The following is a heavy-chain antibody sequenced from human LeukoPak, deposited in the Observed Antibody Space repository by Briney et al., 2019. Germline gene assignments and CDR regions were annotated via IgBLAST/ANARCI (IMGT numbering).Heavy chain of an antibody. V-gene: IGHV3-23*01. J-gene: IGHJ4*02. CDR2: ISGSGGGT. Sequence: PGGSLRPSCEVSGITLSNYGMSWVPQAPGKGLEWVAGISGSGGGTNYAESVKGRFTISRDNSKNTLYLQMNSLRAEDTAAYFSAKRGVVIRVILVGFHKEAYYFDSWGQGALVSVSS. D-gene: IGHD3-22*01. CDR1: GITLSNYG. CDR3: AKRGVVIRVILVGFHKEAYYFDS.